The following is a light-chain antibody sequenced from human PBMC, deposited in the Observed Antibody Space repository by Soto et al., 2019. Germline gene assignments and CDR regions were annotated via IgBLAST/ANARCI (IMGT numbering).Light chain of an antibody. CDR3: QQYGTSPLT. Sequence: EIVLTQSPGTLSLSPGEGATLSCRASQSISSDFLAWYQQKPGQAPRLLIYGASTRATGIPDRFSGSGSGTDFTLTISRLEPEDFAVYYCQQYGTSPLTFGGGTKVEI. CDR1: QSISSDF. V-gene: IGKV3-20*01. J-gene: IGKJ4*01. CDR2: GAS.